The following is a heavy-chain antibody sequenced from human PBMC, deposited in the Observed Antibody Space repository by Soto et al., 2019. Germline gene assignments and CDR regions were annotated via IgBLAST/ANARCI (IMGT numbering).Heavy chain of an antibody. CDR3: AREGSSSFDY. CDR2: TYYRSKWYN. V-gene: IGHV6-1*01. J-gene: IGHJ4*02. D-gene: IGHD6-6*01. CDR1: GDSVSTNSAA. Sequence: PSQTLSLTCAISGDSVSTNSAAWNWIRQSPSRGLEWLGRTYYRSKWYNDYAVSVESRIIINPDTSKNQFSLQLNSVTPEDTAVYHCAREGSSSFDYWGQGTLVTAPQ.